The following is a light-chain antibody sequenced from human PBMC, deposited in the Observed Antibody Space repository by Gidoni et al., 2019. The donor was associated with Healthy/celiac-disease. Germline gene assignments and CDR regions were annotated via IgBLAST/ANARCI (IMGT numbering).Light chain of an antibody. V-gene: IGKV1-33*01. CDR3: QPYDNLPPT. CDR1: QDISNY. Sequence: DIQMTQSPSSLSASVGDRVTITCQASQDISNYLNWYQQKPGKAPKLLIYDASNLEKGVPSRFSGSGSGTDFTFTISSLQPEDIATYYCQPYDNLPPTFGPXTKVEIK. CDR2: DAS. J-gene: IGKJ1*01.